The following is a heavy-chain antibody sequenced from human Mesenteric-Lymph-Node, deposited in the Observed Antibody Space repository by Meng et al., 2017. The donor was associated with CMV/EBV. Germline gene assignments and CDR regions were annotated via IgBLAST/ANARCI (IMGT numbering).Heavy chain of an antibody. D-gene: IGHD6-6*01. CDR3: ARVRGKAVRPSPYYYYGIDV. CDR2: ISAYNGNT. J-gene: IGHJ6*02. V-gene: IGHV1-18*01. CDR1: GYTFTSYG. Sequence: ASVKVSCKASGYTFTSYGISWVRQAPGQGLEWMGWISAYNGNTNYAQKLQGRVTMTTDTSTSTAYMELRSLRSDDTAVYYCARVRGKAVRPSPYYYYGIDVWGQGTTVTVSS.